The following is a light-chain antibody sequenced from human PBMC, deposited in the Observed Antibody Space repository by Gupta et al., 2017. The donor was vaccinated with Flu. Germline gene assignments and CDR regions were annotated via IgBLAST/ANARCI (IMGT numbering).Light chain of an antibody. CDR1: QSVSSN. CDR2: GAS. Sequence: ETVMTQSPATLSVSPGERATLSCRASQSVSSNLAWYQQKPGQAPRLLIYGASMRATGIPARFSGSGAGXEFTLTXSCSQSADCDIYYGQLDNYWLTFGXGTKVEIK. J-gene: IGKJ4*01. CDR3: QLDNYWLT. V-gene: IGKV3-15*01.